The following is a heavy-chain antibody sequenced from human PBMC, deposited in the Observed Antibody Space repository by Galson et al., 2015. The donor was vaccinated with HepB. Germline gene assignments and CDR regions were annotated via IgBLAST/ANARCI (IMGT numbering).Heavy chain of an antibody. Sequence: SLRLSCAASGFTFSSYSMNWVRQAPGKGLEWVSSISSSSSYIYYADSVKGRFTISRDNAKNSLYLQMNSLRAEDTAVYYCARDGPQNCSGGSCYGVGDYWGQGTLVTVSS. CDR2: ISSSSSYI. CDR1: GFTFSSYS. CDR3: ARDGPQNCSGGSCYGVGDY. V-gene: IGHV3-21*01. D-gene: IGHD2-15*01. J-gene: IGHJ4*02.